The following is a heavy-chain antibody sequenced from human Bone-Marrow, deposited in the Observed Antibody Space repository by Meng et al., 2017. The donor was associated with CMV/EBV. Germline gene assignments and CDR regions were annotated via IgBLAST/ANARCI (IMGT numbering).Heavy chain of an antibody. CDR2: MNPNSGGT. V-gene: IGHV1-2*02. Sequence: ASVKVSCKASGYTFTTYYLHWVRQAPGQGLEWMGWMNPNSGGTNYAQKFQGRVTMTRDTSITTAYMEVSRLRSDDTALYYCARGDCSSTSCYRRSTLFDYWGQGTLVTVSS. CDR1: GYTFTTYY. CDR3: ARGDCSSTSCYRRSTLFDY. D-gene: IGHD2-2*02. J-gene: IGHJ4*02.